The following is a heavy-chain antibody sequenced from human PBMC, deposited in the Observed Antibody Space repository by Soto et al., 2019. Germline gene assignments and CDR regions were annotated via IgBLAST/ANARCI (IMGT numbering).Heavy chain of an antibody. Sequence: ASVKVSCKASGYTSTTYGISWVRQAPGQGLEWMGWISAYSGNTDYAQTFQERVTITRDMSTSTAYMELSSLRSEDTAVYYCAADLNADVLADYWGQGTLVTVSS. CDR3: AADLNADVLADY. V-gene: IGHV1-18*01. CDR1: GYTSTTYG. J-gene: IGHJ4*02. D-gene: IGHD2-8*01. CDR2: ISAYSGNT.